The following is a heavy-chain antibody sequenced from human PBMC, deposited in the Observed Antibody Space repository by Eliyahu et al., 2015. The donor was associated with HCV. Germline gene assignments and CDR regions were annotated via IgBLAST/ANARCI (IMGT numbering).Heavy chain of an antibody. CDR1: GFXFSSXG. CDR2: IWYDGSNK. V-gene: IGHV3-33*01. D-gene: IGHD3-22*01. J-gene: IGHJ6*02. CDR3: AGSSGDSDYYYYYGMDV. Sequence: QVQLVESGGGVVQPGRSLRLSCAASGFXFSSXGMHWVRQAPGKGLGWVAVIWYDGSNKYYADSVKGRFTISRDNSKNTLYLQMNSLRAEDTAVYYCAGSSGDSDYYYYYGMDVWGQGTTVTVSS.